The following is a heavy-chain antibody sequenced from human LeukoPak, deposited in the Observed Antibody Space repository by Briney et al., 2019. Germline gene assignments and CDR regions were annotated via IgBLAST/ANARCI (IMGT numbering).Heavy chain of an antibody. Sequence: SETLSLTCTVSGGSISSDYWSWIRQPPGKGLEWIGYIYYSGSTNYNPSLKSRVTISVDTSKNQFSLKLSSVTAADTAVYYCAREKRTKGYYYYMDVWGKGTTVTVSS. D-gene: IGHD2-8*01. J-gene: IGHJ6*03. CDR1: GGSISSDY. CDR2: IYYSGST. CDR3: AREKRTKGYYYYMDV. V-gene: IGHV4-59*01.